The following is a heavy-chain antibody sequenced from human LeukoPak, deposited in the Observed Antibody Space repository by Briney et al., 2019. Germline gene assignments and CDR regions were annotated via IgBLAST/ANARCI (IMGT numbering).Heavy chain of an antibody. V-gene: IGHV4-30-4*01. CDR3: ARDYYGSGSPYYFDY. D-gene: IGHD3-10*01. Sequence: PSETLSLTCTVSGGSISSGDYYWSWIRQPPGKGLEWIGYIYYSGSTYYNPSLKSRVTISVDTSKNQFSLKLSSVTAADTAVYYCARDYYGSGSPYYFDYWGQGTLVTVSS. CDR1: GGSISSGDYY. CDR2: IYYSGST. J-gene: IGHJ4*02.